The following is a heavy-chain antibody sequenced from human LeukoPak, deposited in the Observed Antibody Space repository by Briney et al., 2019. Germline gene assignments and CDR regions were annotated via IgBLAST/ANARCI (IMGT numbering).Heavy chain of an antibody. V-gene: IGHV1-69*13. Sequence: ASVKVSCKASGGTFSSYSIGWVRQAPGQGLEWMGGIIPIFGTTNYAQKFQGRVTITADESTSTAYMELSSLRSEDTAVYYCARVDGYSYGHVGFDYWGQGTLVTVSS. J-gene: IGHJ4*02. CDR3: ARVDGYSYGHVGFDY. CDR1: GGTFSSYS. CDR2: IIPIFGTT. D-gene: IGHD5-18*01.